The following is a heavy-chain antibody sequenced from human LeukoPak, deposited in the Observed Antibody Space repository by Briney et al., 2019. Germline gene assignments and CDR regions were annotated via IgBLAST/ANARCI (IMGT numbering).Heavy chain of an antibody. CDR1: GGTFSSYA. J-gene: IGHJ4*02. Sequence: ASVKVSCKASGGTFSSYAISWVRQAPGQGLEWMGGIIPILGIANYAQKFQGRVTITADKSTSTAYMELSSLRSEDTAVYYCAREPRRGYSYGYFDYWGQGTLVTVSS. D-gene: IGHD5-18*01. CDR3: AREPRRGYSYGYFDY. CDR2: IIPILGIA. V-gene: IGHV1-69*10.